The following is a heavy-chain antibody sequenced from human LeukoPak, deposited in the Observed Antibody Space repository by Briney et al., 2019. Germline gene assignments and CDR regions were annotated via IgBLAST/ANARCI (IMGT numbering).Heavy chain of an antibody. Sequence: GGSLRLSCAASGFTFSSFWMSWVRQAPGKGLEWVANIKQDGSEKYYVDSVKGRFTTSRDNAKNSLYLQLNSLRAEDTAVYYCTREGITAAADYWGQGTLVTVSS. J-gene: IGHJ4*02. D-gene: IGHD6-13*01. V-gene: IGHV3-7*01. CDR1: GFTFSSFW. CDR3: TREGITAAADY. CDR2: IKQDGSEK.